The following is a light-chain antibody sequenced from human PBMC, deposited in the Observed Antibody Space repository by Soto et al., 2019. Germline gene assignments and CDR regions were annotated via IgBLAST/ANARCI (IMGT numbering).Light chain of an antibody. CDR3: SSYAGSRYVI. V-gene: IGLV2-8*01. CDR2: DVN. Sequence: QLVLTQPPSASGSPGQSVTISCTGTNSDVGAYNYVSWYQQHPGEAPKLMIYDVNKRPSGVPDRFSGSKSGNTASLTVSGLQAEDEADYYCSSYAGSRYVIFGGGTKLTVL. CDR1: NSDVGAYNY. J-gene: IGLJ2*01.